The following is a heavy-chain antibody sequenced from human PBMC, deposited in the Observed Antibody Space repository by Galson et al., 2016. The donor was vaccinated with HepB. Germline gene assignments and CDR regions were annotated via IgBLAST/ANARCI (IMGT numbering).Heavy chain of an antibody. D-gene: IGHD1-26*01. J-gene: IGHJ3*02. CDR1: GFTFTSYA. CDR3: ARESTGREVDAFDI. Sequence: SLRLSCAASGFTFTSYAMSWVRQAPGKGLEWVSGITGSGAGTYYADSVKGRFTISRDNSKNTLYLQMNSLAAGDTAVYYCARESTGREVDAFDIWGQGTMVIVSS. CDR2: ITGSGAGT. V-gene: IGHV3-23*01.